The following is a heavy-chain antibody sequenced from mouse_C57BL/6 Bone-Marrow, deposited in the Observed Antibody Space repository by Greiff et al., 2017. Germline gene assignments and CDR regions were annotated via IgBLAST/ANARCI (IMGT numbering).Heavy chain of an antibody. CDR2: IDPETGGT. D-gene: IGHD1-1*01. J-gene: IGHJ1*03. Sequence: VQLQQSGAELVRPGASVTLSCKASGYTFTDYEMHWVKQTPVHGLEWIGAIDPETGGTAYNQKFKGKAILTADKSSSTAYMELRSLTSEDSAVYYCTRTTVVAWYFDVWGTGTTVTVSS. V-gene: IGHV1-15*01. CDR3: TRTTVVAWYFDV. CDR1: GYTFTDYE.